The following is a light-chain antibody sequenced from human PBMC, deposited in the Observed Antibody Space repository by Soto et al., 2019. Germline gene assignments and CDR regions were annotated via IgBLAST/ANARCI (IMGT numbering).Light chain of an antibody. CDR2: EVS. Sequence: QSVLTQPASVSGSPGQSITISCTGTSRDVGGYKYVSWYQQHPGKAPKLMIYEVSTRPSGVSSRFSGSKSGNTASLTISGLQAEDEADYFCSSYTTGNTLRVFGTGTKLTVL. V-gene: IGLV2-14*01. J-gene: IGLJ1*01. CDR1: SRDVGGYKY. CDR3: SSYTTGNTLRV.